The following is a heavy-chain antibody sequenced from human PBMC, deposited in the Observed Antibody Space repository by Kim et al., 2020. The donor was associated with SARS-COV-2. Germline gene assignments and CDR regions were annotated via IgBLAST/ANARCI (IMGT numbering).Heavy chain of an antibody. V-gene: IGHV4-39*01. CDR2: IYYSGST. CDR1: GGSISSSSYY. D-gene: IGHD3-3*01. J-gene: IGHJ5*02. Sequence: SETLSLTCTVSGGSISSSSYYWGWIRQPPGKGLEWIGSIYYSGSTYYNPSLKSRVTISVDTSKNQFSLKLSSVTAAYTAVYYCASDVRFLEWLFEPGSAHNWFDPWGQGTLVTVSS. CDR3: ASDVRFLEWLFEPGSAHNWFDP.